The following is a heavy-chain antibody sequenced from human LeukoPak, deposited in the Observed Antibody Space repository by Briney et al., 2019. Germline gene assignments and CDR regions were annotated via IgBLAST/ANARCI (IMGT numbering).Heavy chain of an antibody. V-gene: IGHV3-21*01. D-gene: IGHD3-22*01. Sequence: PGGSLRLSCAASGFTFSSYSMNWVRQAPGKGLEWISSISSSSSYIYYADSVKGRFTISRDNAKNSLYLQMNSLRAEDTAVYYCARDTGAYYDSGGLDYWGQGTLVTVSS. CDR2: ISSSSSYI. CDR3: ARDTGAYYDSGGLDY. J-gene: IGHJ4*02. CDR1: GFTFSSYS.